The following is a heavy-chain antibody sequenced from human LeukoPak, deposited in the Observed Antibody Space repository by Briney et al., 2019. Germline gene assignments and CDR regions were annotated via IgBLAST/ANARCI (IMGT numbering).Heavy chain of an antibody. CDR2: ISTYDGNT. Sequence: ASVKVSCKASGYTFTRYGISWVRQAPGQGLEWMGWISTYDGNTNYAQNLQGRVSMTTDTSATTAYMELRNLRSDDTAVYYCARERVARGENFDYWGQGTLVTVS. J-gene: IGHJ4*02. CDR1: GYTFTRYG. D-gene: IGHD3-10*01. CDR3: ARERVARGENFDY. V-gene: IGHV1-18*04.